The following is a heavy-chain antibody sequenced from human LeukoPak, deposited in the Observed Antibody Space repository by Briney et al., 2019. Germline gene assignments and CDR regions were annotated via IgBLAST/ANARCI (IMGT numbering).Heavy chain of an antibody. J-gene: IGHJ4*02. V-gene: IGHV3-30-3*01. Sequence: GGSLRLSCVASGFALSMYTLHWVHQAPGKGLECVAVASYDGGNKYYADSVKGRFTISRDNSKNTLYLQMNSLKTEDTAVYFCARVAAPRSNDYWGQGTLVTVSS. CDR1: GFALSMYT. D-gene: IGHD6-13*01. CDR2: ASYDGGNK. CDR3: ARVAAPRSNDY.